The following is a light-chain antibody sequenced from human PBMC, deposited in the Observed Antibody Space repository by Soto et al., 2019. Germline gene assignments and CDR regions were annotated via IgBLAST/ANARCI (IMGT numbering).Light chain of an antibody. J-gene: IGKJ1*01. CDR3: QQRYNWPLT. CDR2: DAS. V-gene: IGKV3-11*01. Sequence: EIVLTQSPATLSLSPGERATLSCRASQSVRSYLAWYQQKPGQAPRLLIYDASNRATGIPPRFSGSGSGTDFTLTISSLEPGDFAVYYCQQRYNWPLTFGQGTKVEIK. CDR1: QSVRSY.